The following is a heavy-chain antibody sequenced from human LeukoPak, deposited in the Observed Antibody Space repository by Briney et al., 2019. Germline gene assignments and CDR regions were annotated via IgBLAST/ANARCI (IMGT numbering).Heavy chain of an antibody. CDR1: GFTLSSYA. V-gene: IGHV3-23*01. J-gene: IGHJ4*02. CDR3: AKDARRTSGWYFFDY. Sequence: GGSLRLSCAASGFTLSSYAVSWVRQAPGKGLEWVSGMSGSGGNTYYADSVKGRFTISRDNSKNTLFLQMNSLRAEDTAVYYCAKDARRTSGWYFFDYWGQGTLVTVSS. CDR2: MSGSGGNT. D-gene: IGHD6-19*01.